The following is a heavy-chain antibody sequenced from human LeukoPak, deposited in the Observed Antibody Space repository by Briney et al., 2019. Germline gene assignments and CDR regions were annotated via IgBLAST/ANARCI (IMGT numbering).Heavy chain of an antibody. D-gene: IGHD6-19*01. CDR3: AREGAVAGNDY. CDR1: RFTFSSYA. CDR2: ISYDGSNE. Sequence: GGSLRLSCAASRFTFSSYAMHWVRQAPGKGLEWVALISYDGSNENYPASVKGRFTISRDNSKNTLYLQMNSLRAEDTAVYYCAREGAVAGNDYWGQRTLVTVSS. J-gene: IGHJ4*02. V-gene: IGHV3-30-3*01.